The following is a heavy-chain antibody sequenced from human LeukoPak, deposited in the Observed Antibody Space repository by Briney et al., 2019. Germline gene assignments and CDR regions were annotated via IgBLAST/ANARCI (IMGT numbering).Heavy chain of an antibody. CDR2: LIPVLGIA. D-gene: IGHD2-8*02. CDR1: GGTLSSYP. J-gene: IGHJ4*02. CDR3: VRIRGTESGLSHFDS. V-gene: IGHV1-69*02. Sequence: SVKVSCKASGGTLSSYPICWVRQAPGQGLEWMGRLIPVLGIAHYAQTFQGRVTITADKYSRTAYMGLSSLRTEETAVYCGVRIRGTESGLSHFDSWGPGTLVSVSS.